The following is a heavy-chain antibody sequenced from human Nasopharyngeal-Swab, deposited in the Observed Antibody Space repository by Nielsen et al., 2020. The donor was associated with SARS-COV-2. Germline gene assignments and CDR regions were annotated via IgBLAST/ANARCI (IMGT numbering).Heavy chain of an antibody. J-gene: IGHJ3*02. CDR2: INPNSGGT. D-gene: IGHD6-6*01. Sequence: ASVKVSCKASGYTFTGYYMHWVRRAPGQGLEWMGRINPNSGGTNYAQKFQGRVTMTRDTSISTAYMELSRLRSDDTAVYYCARGWKFYPSSGDAFDIWGQGTMVTVSS. V-gene: IGHV1-2*06. CDR3: ARGWKFYPSSGDAFDI. CDR1: GYTFTGYY.